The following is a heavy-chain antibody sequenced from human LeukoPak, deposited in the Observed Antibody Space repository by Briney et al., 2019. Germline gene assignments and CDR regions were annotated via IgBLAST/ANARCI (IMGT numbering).Heavy chain of an antibody. Sequence: PWASVKVSCKASGGTFSSYAISWVRQAPGQGLEWMGGIIPIFGTANYAQKFQGGVTITADESTSTAYMELSSLRSEDTAVYYCARDNSVRDEAWWFNPWGQGTLVTVSS. V-gene: IGHV1-69*13. D-gene: IGHD5-24*01. J-gene: IGHJ5*02. CDR1: GGTFSSYA. CDR3: ARDNSVRDEAWWFNP. CDR2: IIPIFGTA.